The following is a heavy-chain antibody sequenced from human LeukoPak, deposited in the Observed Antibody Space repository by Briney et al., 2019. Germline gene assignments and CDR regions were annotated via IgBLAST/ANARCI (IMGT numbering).Heavy chain of an antibody. CDR3: TTESRDRSGWYGAFDI. V-gene: IGHV3-15*01. D-gene: IGHD6-19*01. CDR2: IKSKTDGGTA. Sequence: GGSLRLSCAASGFIFYNAWLDWVPQAPGKGLEWFGRIKSKTDGGTADYPAPVKGRFTISRDDSTNTLFLQMNSLRTEDTAVYYCTTESRDRSGWYGAFDIWGQGTMVTVSS. J-gene: IGHJ3*02. CDR1: GFIFYNAW.